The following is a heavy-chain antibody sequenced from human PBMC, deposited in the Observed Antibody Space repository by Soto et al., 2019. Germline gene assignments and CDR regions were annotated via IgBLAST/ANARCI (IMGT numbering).Heavy chain of an antibody. CDR3: ARDGGRHSGGIDY. V-gene: IGHV1-69*01. D-gene: IGHD1-26*01. J-gene: IGHJ4*02. CDR1: GGTFSSYS. Sequence: QVQLVQSGAEVKKPGSSVKVSCKASGGTFSSYSINWVRQAPGQGLECMGEIIPIFGTANYAQKFQGRVTITADESTSTAYMELSSLRSEDTAVYYCARDGGRHSGGIDYWGQGTLVTVSS. CDR2: IIPIFGTA.